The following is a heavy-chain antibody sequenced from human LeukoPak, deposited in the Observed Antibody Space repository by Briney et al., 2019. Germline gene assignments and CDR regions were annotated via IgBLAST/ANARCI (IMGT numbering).Heavy chain of an antibody. CDR1: GGSISSSSYY. CDR2: IYYSGST. CDR3: ARDGLQSRGNYYYYMDV. Sequence: SETLSLTCTVSGGSISSSSYYWGWIRQPPGKGLEWIGSIYYSGSTNYNPSLKSRVTISVDTSKNQFSLKLSSVTAADTAVYYCARDGLQSRGNYYYYMDVWGKGTTVTISS. D-gene: IGHD5-24*01. V-gene: IGHV4-39*07. J-gene: IGHJ6*03.